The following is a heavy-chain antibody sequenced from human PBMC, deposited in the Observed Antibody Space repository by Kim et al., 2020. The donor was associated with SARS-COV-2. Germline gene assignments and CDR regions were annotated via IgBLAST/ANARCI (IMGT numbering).Heavy chain of an antibody. V-gene: IGHV1-46*01. D-gene: IGHD3-22*01. Sequence: ASVKVSCKASGYTFTSYYMHWVRQAPGQGLEWMGIINPSGGSTSYAQKFQGRVTMTRDTSTSTVYMELSSLRSEDTAVYYCARGIGSSHPDYYDSSGYYDDYYYYGMDVWGQGTTVTVSS. J-gene: IGHJ6*02. CDR1: GYTFTSYY. CDR3: ARGIGSSHPDYYDSSGYYDDYYYYGMDV. CDR2: INPSGGST.